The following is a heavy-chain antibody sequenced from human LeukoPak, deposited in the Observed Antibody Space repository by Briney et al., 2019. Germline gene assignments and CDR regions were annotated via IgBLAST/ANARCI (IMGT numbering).Heavy chain of an antibody. CDR3: ARRHKRGAYSYGVDY. Sequence: GESLNISCKGSGYSLTNYWIAWVRQMPGEGLEWMGIIYPGDTDTRYSPSFQGQVTISADKSISTAYLQWNSLKASDTAMYYCARRHKRGAYSYGVDYWGQGTLVTVSS. CDR2: IYPGDTDT. V-gene: IGHV5-51*01. CDR1: GYSLTNYW. J-gene: IGHJ4*02. D-gene: IGHD5-18*01.